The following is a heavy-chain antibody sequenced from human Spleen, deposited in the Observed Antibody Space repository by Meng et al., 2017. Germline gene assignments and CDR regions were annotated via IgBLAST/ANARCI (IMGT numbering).Heavy chain of an antibody. CDR1: GGSISSGSYY. V-gene: IGHV4-61*02. D-gene: IGHD2-15*01. Sequence: SETLSLTCTVSGGSISSGSYYWSWIRQPAGKGLEWIGRIYTSGSTNYNPSLKSRVTISVDTSKNQFSLKLSSVTAADTAVYYCAREQRWGYCSGGSCTFDYWGQGTLVTVSS. CDR3: AREQRWGYCSGGSCTFDY. CDR2: IYTSGST. J-gene: IGHJ4*02.